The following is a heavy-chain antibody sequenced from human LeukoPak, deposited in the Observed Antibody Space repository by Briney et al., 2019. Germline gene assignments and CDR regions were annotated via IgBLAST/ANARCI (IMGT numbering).Heavy chain of an antibody. Sequence: SVKVSCKASGGTFSSYAISWVRQAPGQGLEWVGGIIPIFGTANYAQKFQGRVTITADESTSTAYMELSSLRSEDTAVYYCARDGGSSWYLDYWGQGTLVTVSS. D-gene: IGHD6-13*01. J-gene: IGHJ4*02. CDR2: IIPIFGTA. CDR3: ARDGGSSWYLDY. CDR1: GGTFSSYA. V-gene: IGHV1-69*13.